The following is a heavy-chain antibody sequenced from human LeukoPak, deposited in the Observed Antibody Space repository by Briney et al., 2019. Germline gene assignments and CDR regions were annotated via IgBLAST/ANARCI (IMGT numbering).Heavy chain of an antibody. D-gene: IGHD4-11*01. Sequence: PGGSLRLSCAASGFTFSSYAMHWVRQAPGKGLEWVAVISYDGSNKYYADSVKGRFTISRDNSKNTLYLQMNSLRAEDTAVYYCARDLGDYSNLDAFDIWGQGTMVTVSS. V-gene: IGHV3-30-3*01. CDR2: ISYDGSNK. CDR3: ARDLGDYSNLDAFDI. J-gene: IGHJ3*02. CDR1: GFTFSSYA.